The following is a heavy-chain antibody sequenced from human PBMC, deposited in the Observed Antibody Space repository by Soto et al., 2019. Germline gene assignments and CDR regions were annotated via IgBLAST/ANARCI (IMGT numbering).Heavy chain of an antibody. CDR2: IYYSGST. D-gene: IGHD3-3*01. CDR1: GGSISSGDYY. CDR3: AREERIFGVVPRGMDV. Sequence: QVQLQESGPGLVKPSQTLSLTCTVSGGSISSGDYYWSWIRQPPGKGLEWIGYIYYSGSTYYNPSLKSRGTISVDTSKNQFSLKLSSVTAADTAVYYCAREERIFGVVPRGMDVWGQGTTVTVSS. V-gene: IGHV4-30-4*01. J-gene: IGHJ6*02.